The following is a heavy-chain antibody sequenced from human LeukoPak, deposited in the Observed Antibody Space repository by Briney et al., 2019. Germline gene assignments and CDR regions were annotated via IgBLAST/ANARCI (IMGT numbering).Heavy chain of an antibody. CDR1: GDSVSSKSTA. Sequence: SQTLSLTCAISGDSVSSKSTAWNWIRQSPSRGLEWLGRTYYRSKWYNDYAVSVKSRITINPDTSKNHFSLQLSSVTPEDTAMYYCARLEVVVGAPGYYYGMDVWGQGTTVTVSS. D-gene: IGHD2-15*01. CDR2: TYYRSKWYN. J-gene: IGHJ6*02. V-gene: IGHV6-1*01. CDR3: ARLEVVVGAPGYYYGMDV.